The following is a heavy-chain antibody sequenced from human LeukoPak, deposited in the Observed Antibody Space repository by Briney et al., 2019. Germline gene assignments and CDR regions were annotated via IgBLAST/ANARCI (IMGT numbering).Heavy chain of an antibody. CDR3: AREYYYDENAGNN. D-gene: IGHD3-22*01. V-gene: IGHV3-21*01. Sequence: GGSLRLSCAASGFSFSRSSMGWVRQAPGKGLEWVSSITASSTYIYYADSVKGRFTISRDNVEKSVYLQMNSLRAEDTAVYYCAREYYYDENAGNNWGQGTLVTVSS. CDR2: ITASSTYI. J-gene: IGHJ4*02. CDR1: GFSFSRSS.